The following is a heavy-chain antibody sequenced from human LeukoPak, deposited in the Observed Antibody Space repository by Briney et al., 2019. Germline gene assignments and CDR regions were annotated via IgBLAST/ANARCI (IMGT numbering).Heavy chain of an antibody. V-gene: IGHV3-30*04. CDR2: ISYDGSNK. Sequence: GGSLRLSCAASGFTFSSYAMHWVRQAPGKGLEWVAVISYDGSNKYYADSVKGRFTISRDNSKNTLYLQMNSLRAEDTAVYYCAREGYYDSSGYQGAFDIWGQGTMVTVSS. CDR3: AREGYYDSSGYQGAFDI. D-gene: IGHD3-22*01. CDR1: GFTFSSYA. J-gene: IGHJ3*02.